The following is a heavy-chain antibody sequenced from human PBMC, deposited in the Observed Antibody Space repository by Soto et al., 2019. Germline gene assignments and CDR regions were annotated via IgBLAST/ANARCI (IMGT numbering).Heavy chain of an antibody. J-gene: IGHJ5*01. V-gene: IGHV1-18*01. D-gene: IGHD2-2*03. CDR3: ARVAEWIKRRPDWFDS. CDR2: ISAYNGNT. Sequence: QVQLVQSGAEVKKPGASVKVSCKASGYTFTSYGISWVRQAPGQGLEWMGWISAYNGNTNYQQKFQARVTMTTDTSTKPAYMDLRSLRSDDTAVYYCARVAEWIKRRPDWFDSWGQGTLVTVSS. CDR1: GYTFTSYG.